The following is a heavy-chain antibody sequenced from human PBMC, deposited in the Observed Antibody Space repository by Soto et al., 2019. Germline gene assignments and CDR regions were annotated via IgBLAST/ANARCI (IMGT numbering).Heavy chain of an antibody. D-gene: IGHD1-1*01. CDR2: IWSDGNNR. Sequence: QVQLVESGGGVVQPGRSLRLSCAASGFMFSNHGMHWFSQAPGKGLEWVAVIWSDGNNRYYADSVKGRFTISRDNSKNTVYLQMNSLRAEDTAVYYCVRGDNWNDEASDYWGQGTLVTVSS. CDR3: VRGDNWNDEASDY. J-gene: IGHJ4*02. CDR1: GFMFSNHG. V-gene: IGHV3-33*01.